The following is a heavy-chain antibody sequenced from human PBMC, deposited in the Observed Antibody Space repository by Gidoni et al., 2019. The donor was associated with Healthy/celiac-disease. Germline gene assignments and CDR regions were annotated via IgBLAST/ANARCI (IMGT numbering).Heavy chain of an antibody. CDR3: RGRGQQLVKSAGQKEAFDI. V-gene: IGHV3-30-3*01. Sequence: QVQLVESGGGVVQPGRSLRLSCAASGFTFSRYPMHWVRQAPGKGLEWVAVISYDGSNKYYADSVKGRFTISRDNSKNTLYLQMNSLRAEDTAVYYCRGRGQQLVKSAGQKEAFDIWGQGTMVTVSS. CDR1: GFTFSRYP. D-gene: IGHD6-13*01. CDR2: ISYDGSNK. J-gene: IGHJ3*02.